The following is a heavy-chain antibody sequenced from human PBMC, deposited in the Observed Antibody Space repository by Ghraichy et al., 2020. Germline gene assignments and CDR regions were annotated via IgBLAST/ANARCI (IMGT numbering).Heavy chain of an antibody. CDR1: GGAISNYY. CDR3: ARHEWDVVVVPAVSFWFDP. V-gene: IGHV4-59*08. J-gene: IGHJ5*02. CDR2: IYYSGST. Sequence: SETLSLTCTVFGGAISNYYWNWIRQPPGKGLEWIGYIYYSGSTNYNPSLKSRVTISVDTSKNQFSLNLSSVTAADTAVYYCARHEWDVVVVPAVSFWFDPWGQGTLVTVSS. D-gene: IGHD2-2*01.